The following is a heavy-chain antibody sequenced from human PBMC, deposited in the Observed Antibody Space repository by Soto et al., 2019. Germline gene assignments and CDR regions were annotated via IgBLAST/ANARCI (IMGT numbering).Heavy chain of an antibody. Sequence: PSQTLSLTFAISGDSVSSNSSAWNCISHSPSRGLEWLGRTYYRSKWYNDYAVSVKSRITINPDTSKNQFSLKLSSVTAADTAVYYCARGLIVATMGFDYWGQGTLVTVSS. V-gene: IGHV6-1*01. CDR3: ARGLIVATMGFDY. CDR1: GDSVSSNSSA. D-gene: IGHD5-12*01. CDR2: TYYRSKWYN. J-gene: IGHJ4*02.